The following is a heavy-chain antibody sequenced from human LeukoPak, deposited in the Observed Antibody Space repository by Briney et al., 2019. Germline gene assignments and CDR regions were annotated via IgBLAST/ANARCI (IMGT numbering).Heavy chain of an antibody. CDR3: ARGGYYYYYMDV. J-gene: IGHJ6*03. V-gene: IGHV4-38-2*02. CDR1: GYSISSGYY. CDR2: MYHTGST. Sequence: SETLSLTCTVSGYSISSGYYWGWIRQPPERGLEWIGSMYHTGSTYYNPSLKSRVTISVDTSKNQFYLKLTSVTAADTAVYYCARGGYYYYYMDVWGKGTTVTISS.